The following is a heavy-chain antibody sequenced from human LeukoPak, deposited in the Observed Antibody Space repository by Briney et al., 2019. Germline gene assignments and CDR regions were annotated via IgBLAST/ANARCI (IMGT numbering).Heavy chain of an antibody. CDR2: ISSNSSYI. CDR1: GFTFSSYS. V-gene: IGHV3-21*01. Sequence: GGSLRLSCAASGFTFSSYSMNWVRQAPGKGLEWVSSISSNSSYIYYANSVKGRFTISRDNAKNSLYLQMNSLRAEDTAVYYCARAEYYYYGMDVWGQGTTVTVSS. CDR3: ARAEYYYYGMDV. J-gene: IGHJ6*02.